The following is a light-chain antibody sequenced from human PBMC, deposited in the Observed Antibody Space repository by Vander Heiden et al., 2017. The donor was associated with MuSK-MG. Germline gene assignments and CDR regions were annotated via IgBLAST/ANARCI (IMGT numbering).Light chain of an antibody. Sequence: VLTPSPRALSLSPGERATLSCRASQSVSSSYLAWYQQKPGQAPRLLIYGASSRATGIPDRFSGSGSGTDFTLTISRLEPEDFAVYYCQQYGSSWTFGQGTKVEIK. CDR2: GAS. CDR3: QQYGSSWT. CDR1: QSVSSSY. V-gene: IGKV3-20*01. J-gene: IGKJ1*01.